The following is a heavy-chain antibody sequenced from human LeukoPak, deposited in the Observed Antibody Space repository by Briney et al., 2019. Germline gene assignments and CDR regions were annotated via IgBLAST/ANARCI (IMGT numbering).Heavy chain of an antibody. Sequence: SVKVSCKASGGTFSSYAISWVRQAPGQGLEWMGGIIPIFGTANYAQKFQGRVTITTDESTSTAYMELSSLRSEDTAVYYCAREAVAGTKGAFDIWGQGTMVTVSS. CDR1: GGTFSSYA. D-gene: IGHD6-19*01. CDR3: AREAVAGTKGAFDI. CDR2: IIPIFGTA. J-gene: IGHJ3*02. V-gene: IGHV1-69*05.